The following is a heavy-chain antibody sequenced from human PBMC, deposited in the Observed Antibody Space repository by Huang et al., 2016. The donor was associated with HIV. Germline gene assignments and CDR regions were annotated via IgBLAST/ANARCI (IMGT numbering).Heavy chain of an antibody. J-gene: IGHJ4*02. CDR2: IYYIGST. Sequence: QLQLQESGPGLVKPSETLSLTCTVSGGSIRSDNYYWGWIRQPPGKGLEWIGSIYYIGSTYYNPSLKSRVTITVDTAVYYCARLPGSITMIRGVITDPYWGQGTLVTVSS. CDR3: Y. V-gene: IGHV4-39*02. D-gene: IGHD3-10*01. CDR1: GGSIRSDNYY.